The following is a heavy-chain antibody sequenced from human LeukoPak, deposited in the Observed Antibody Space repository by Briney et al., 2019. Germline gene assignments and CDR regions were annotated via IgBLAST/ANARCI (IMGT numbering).Heavy chain of an antibody. D-gene: IGHD3-10*01. CDR1: GYTFTSYY. CDR3: ARGWFGELFLRNWFDP. CDR2: INPNSGGT. J-gene: IGHJ5*02. V-gene: IGHV1-2*02. Sequence: ASVKVSCKASGYTFTSYYMHWVRQAPGQGLEWMGWINPNSGGTNYAQKFQGRVTMTRDTSISTAYMELSRLRSDDTAVYYCARGWFGELFLRNWFDPWGQGTLVTVSS.